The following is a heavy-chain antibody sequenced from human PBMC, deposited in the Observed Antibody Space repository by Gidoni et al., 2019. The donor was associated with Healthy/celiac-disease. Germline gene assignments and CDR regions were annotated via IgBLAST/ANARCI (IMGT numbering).Heavy chain of an antibody. J-gene: IGHJ1*01. CDR1: GGTFSSYA. Sequence: QVQLVQSGAEVKKPGSSVKVSCKDSGGTFSSYAISWVRQAPGQGLEWMGGIIPIFGTANYAQKFQGRVTITADESTSTAYMELSSLRSEDTAVYYCARDLVGATTGHRGFQHWGQGTLVTVSS. D-gene: IGHD1-26*01. CDR2: IIPIFGTA. CDR3: ARDLVGATTGHRGFQH. V-gene: IGHV1-69*01.